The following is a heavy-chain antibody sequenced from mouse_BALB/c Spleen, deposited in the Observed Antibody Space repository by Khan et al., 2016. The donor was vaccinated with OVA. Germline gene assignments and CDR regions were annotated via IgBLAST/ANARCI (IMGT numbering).Heavy chain of an antibody. J-gene: IGHJ3*01. Sequence: EVQLQESGPGLVKPSQSLSLTCTVTGYSITSDYAWNWIRQFPGNKLEWMGYISYSGSTSYNPSLKSRISITRDPSKNQFFLQLNSVTTEDETTQYCASSTPVVDRWFAYWGQGTLVTGSA. CDR3: ASSTPVVDRWFAY. V-gene: IGHV3-2*02. D-gene: IGHD1-1*02. CDR1: GYSITSDYA. CDR2: ISYSGST.